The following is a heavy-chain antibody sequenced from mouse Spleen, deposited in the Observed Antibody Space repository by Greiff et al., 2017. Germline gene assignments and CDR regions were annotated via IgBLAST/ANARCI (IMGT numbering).Heavy chain of an antibody. D-gene: IGHD2-2*01. V-gene: IGHV1-75*01. CDR1: GYTFTDYY. Sequence: QVQLKESGPELVKPEASVKISCKASGYTFTDYYINWVKQRPGQGLEWIGWIFPGSGSTYYNEKFKGKATLTVDKSSSTAYMLLSSLTSEDSAVYFCARSGVYYGYDWFAYWGQGTLVTVSA. CDR2: IFPGSGST. CDR3: ARSGVYYGYDWFAY. J-gene: IGHJ3*01.